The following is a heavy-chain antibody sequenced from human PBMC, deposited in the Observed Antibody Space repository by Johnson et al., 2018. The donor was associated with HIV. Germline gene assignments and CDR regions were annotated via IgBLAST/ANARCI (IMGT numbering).Heavy chain of an antibody. CDR2: IRSNGGSK. D-gene: IGHD6-13*01. Sequence: QVQLVESGGGLVQPGGSLRLSCAVSGFTFSSYAIHWVRQAPGKGLEYVSAIRSNGGSKYYADSVRGRFTIARDNSRNTRYLQMSSLGVEDTAMYYCARDGESQQLPLGDAFDVWGQGTMVTVSS. V-gene: IGHV3-64*04. CDR1: GFTFSSYA. CDR3: ARDGESQQLPLGDAFDV. J-gene: IGHJ3*01.